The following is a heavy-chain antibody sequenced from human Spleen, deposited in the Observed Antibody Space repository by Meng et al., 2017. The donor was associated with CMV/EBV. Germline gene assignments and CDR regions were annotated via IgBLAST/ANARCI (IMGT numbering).Heavy chain of an antibody. J-gene: IGHJ6*02. CDR1: GFTFSGPA. Sequence: GGSMRLSCAASGFTFSGPAMHWVSQASGKGLEWVGRIRSKANTYATAYSASVTGRFTITRDDSKSASYLQMNSLKIEDTAVYYCTSSLKQYCSSGTCHSDYYYYGMDVWGQGTTVTVSS. CDR3: TSSLKQYCSSGTCHSDYYYYGMDV. CDR2: IRSKANTYAT. D-gene: IGHD2-2*01. V-gene: IGHV3-73*01.